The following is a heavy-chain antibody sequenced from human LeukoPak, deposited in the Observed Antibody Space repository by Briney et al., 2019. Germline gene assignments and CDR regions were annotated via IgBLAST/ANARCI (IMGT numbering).Heavy chain of an antibody. CDR1: GYTFTGYY. D-gene: IGHD1-26*01. CDR2: INPNTGGT. Sequence: ASVKVSCKASGYTFTGYYIHWVRQAPGQGLEWMGWINPNTGGTNYAQKFQGRVTMTRDTSISTAYMELSRLRSDDTAVYYCARDTGSYYSGSDYWGQGTLVTVSS. V-gene: IGHV1-2*02. J-gene: IGHJ4*02. CDR3: ARDTGSYYSGSDY.